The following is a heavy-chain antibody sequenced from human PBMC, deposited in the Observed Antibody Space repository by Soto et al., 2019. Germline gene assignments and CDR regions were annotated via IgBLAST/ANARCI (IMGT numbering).Heavy chain of an antibody. CDR1: GFTFSSYS. D-gene: IGHD3-3*01. CDR2: ISSSNSTI. J-gene: IGHJ4*02. V-gene: IGHV3-48*01. CDR3: ARGPRLSGFDY. Sequence: GGSLRLSCAASGFTFSSYSMNWVRQAPGKGLEWVSYISSSNSTIYYADSVKGRFTISRDNAKNSLYLQMNSLRAEDTAVYYCARGPRLSGFDYWGQGTLVTVSS.